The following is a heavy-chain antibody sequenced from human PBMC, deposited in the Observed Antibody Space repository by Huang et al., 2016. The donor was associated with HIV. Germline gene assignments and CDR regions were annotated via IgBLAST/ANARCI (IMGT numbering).Heavy chain of an antibody. Sequence: EVQLVQSEAEVKKPGESLKISCRGSGYSFTNYWIGWLRQRPGEGLEWMGVIYPCDADTRYSPSFQGQVTCSADKSTRTAYLQWSSLQASDTAIYYCVRSEVLVTAVPFDHWGQGTLVTVSS. CDR2: IYPCDADT. CDR1: GYSFTNYW. D-gene: IGHD2-21*02. V-gene: IGHV5-51*03. CDR3: VRSEVLVTAVPFDH. J-gene: IGHJ4*02.